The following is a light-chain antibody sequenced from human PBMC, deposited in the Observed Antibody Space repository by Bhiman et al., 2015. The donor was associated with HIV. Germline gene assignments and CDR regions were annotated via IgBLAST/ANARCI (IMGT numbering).Light chain of an antibody. J-gene: IGLJ2*01. CDR1: NSNIGNNF. Sequence: QSVLTQPPSVSAAPGQKVTISCSGSNSNIGNNFVSWYQQLPGTAPKLLIYENNRRPSGVPARFSGSKSGTSATLAITGLQTGDEADYYCGTWDSTLSSVLFGGGTKLTVL. CDR2: ENN. V-gene: IGLV1-51*02. CDR3: GTWDSTLSSVL.